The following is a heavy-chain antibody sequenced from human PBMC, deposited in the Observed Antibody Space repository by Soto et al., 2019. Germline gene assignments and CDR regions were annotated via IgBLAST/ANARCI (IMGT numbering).Heavy chain of an antibody. J-gene: IGHJ4*02. Sequence: SETLSLSCTVSGGSISGYYWGWIRQPPGKGLEYIGYIYYTGTTSYNPSLQGRVTISVDTSKNQLSLKLSSVTAADTAVYYCAREGTYYYDSSGYYWGQGTLVTVSS. CDR2: IYYTGTT. V-gene: IGHV4-59*12. CDR3: AREGTYYYDSSGYY. CDR1: GGSISGYY. D-gene: IGHD3-22*01.